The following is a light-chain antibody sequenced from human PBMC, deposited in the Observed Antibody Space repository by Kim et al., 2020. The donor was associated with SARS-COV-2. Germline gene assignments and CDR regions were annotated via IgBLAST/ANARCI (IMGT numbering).Light chain of an antibody. CDR3: QVWDSISDHPV. Sequence: SYELTQPPSVSVAPGKTARITCGGNNIGSKSVHWYQQKPGQAPVLVIYYDSDRPSGIPERFSGSNSGNTATLTISMVEAGDEADYYCQVWDSISDHPVFGGGTKLSVL. CDR2: YDS. V-gene: IGLV3-21*04. CDR1: NIGSKS. J-gene: IGLJ3*02.